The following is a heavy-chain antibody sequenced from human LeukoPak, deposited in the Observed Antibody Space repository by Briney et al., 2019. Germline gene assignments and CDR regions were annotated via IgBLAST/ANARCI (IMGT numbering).Heavy chain of an antibody. CDR1: GYIFATYW. J-gene: IGHJ4*02. D-gene: IGHD3-3*01. V-gene: IGHV5-51*01. CDR3: ARHEGPLFGVVKD. Sequence: GESLKISCKGSGYIFATYWIGWVRQMPGKGLEWMGIIFPYDSDTRYSPSFQGQVTISADKSISTAYLQWSSLKASDTAMYYCARHEGPLFGVVKDWGQGTLVTVSS. CDR2: IFPYDSDT.